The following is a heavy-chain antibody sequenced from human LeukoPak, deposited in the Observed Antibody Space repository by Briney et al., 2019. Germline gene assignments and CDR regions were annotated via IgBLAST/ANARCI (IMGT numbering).Heavy chain of an antibody. D-gene: IGHD3-9*01. J-gene: IGHJ4*02. V-gene: IGHV3-9*01. CDR3: AKDSNFDPDWYYFDY. CDR2: ISWNSGSI. CDR1: GFTFDDYA. Sequence: GGSLRLSCAASGFTFDDYAMHWVRHAPGKGLEWVSGISWNSGSIVYADSVKGRFTISRDNAKNSLYLQMNSLRAEDTALYYCAKDSNFDPDWYYFDYWGQGTLVTVSS.